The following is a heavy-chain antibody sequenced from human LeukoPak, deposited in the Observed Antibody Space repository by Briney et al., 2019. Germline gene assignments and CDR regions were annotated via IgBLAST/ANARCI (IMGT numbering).Heavy chain of an antibody. CDR3: AIDRPSAIGATARFDP. CDR2: ISTYSGNI. J-gene: IGHJ5*02. Sequence: ASVKVSCKASGYIFTTYSISWVRQAPGQGLEWMGWISTYSGNINYAQKFQGRVTMTTDTSTSTAYMELRSLRSDDTAMYYCAIDRPSAIGATARFDPWGQGTLVAASS. D-gene: IGHD2-2*01. V-gene: IGHV1-18*04. CDR1: GYIFTTYS.